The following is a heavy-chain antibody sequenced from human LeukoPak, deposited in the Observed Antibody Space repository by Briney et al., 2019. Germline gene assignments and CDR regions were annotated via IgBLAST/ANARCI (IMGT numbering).Heavy chain of an antibody. V-gene: IGHV1-69*13. CDR2: IIPIFGTA. D-gene: IGHD6-19*01. Sequence: SVKVSCKASGGTFSSYAISWVRQAPGQGLEWMGGIIPIFGTANYAQKFQGRVTITADESTSTAYMELSSLRSEDTAVYYCASGYSSGFGSVAPPDYWGQGTLVTVSS. CDR1: GGTFSSYA. J-gene: IGHJ4*02. CDR3: ASGYSSGFGSVAPPDY.